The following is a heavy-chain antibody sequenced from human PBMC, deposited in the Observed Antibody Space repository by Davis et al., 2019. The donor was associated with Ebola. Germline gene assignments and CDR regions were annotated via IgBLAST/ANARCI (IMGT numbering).Heavy chain of an antibody. CDR1: GFTFSAYS. CDR2: ISGDSRTI. J-gene: IGHJ4*02. Sequence: GESLKISCVASGFTFSAYSMIWVRQAPGKGLEWVSYISGDSRTIDYADSVKGRFTVSRDNAKNSLYLQMNSLRDEDTALYYCARHDDYWGQGTLVTVSS. CDR3: ARHDDY. V-gene: IGHV3-48*02.